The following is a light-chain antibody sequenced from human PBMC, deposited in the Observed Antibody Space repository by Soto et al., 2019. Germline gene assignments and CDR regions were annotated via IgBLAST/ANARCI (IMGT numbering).Light chain of an antibody. Sequence: DIQMTQSPSTLSASVGDRVTITCRASQNLNNWLAWFQQKPGKAPTLLIFKASGLDSGVPSRFSGSGSGTEFTLTISSLQPDDFSTYYCQQYNSYPWTFGQGTKVEIK. CDR3: QQYNSYPWT. CDR2: KAS. J-gene: IGKJ1*01. V-gene: IGKV1-5*03. CDR1: QNLNNW.